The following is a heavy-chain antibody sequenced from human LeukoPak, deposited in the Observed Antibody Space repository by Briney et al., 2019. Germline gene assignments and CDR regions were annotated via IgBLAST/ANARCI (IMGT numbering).Heavy chain of an antibody. CDR1: GFTFSSHA. D-gene: IGHD3-10*01. V-gene: IGHV3-23*01. Sequence: PRGSLRLSCAASGFTFSSHAMSWVRQAPGKGLEWVSGISGSAGSTVYADSVKGRLTISRDNSKNTLNLQMNSLRAEDTAVYYCAKDLLSGSGSFSWGVFDYWGQGTLVTVSA. CDR2: ISGSAGST. J-gene: IGHJ4*02. CDR3: AKDLLSGSGSFSWGVFDY.